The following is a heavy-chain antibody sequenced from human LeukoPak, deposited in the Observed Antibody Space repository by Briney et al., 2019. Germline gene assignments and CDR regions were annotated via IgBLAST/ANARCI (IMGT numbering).Heavy chain of an antibody. J-gene: IGHJ4*02. CDR2: INPSGGST. D-gene: IGHD4-17*01. CDR3: ARVFSDGDYRIFDY. V-gene: IGHV1-46*01. CDR1: GYTFTSYY. Sequence: ASVKVSCKASGYTFTSYYMHWVRQAPGQGLEWMGIINPSGGSTSYTQKFQGRVTMTRDTSISTAYMELSRLRSDDTAVYYCARVFSDGDYRIFDYWGQGTLVTVSS.